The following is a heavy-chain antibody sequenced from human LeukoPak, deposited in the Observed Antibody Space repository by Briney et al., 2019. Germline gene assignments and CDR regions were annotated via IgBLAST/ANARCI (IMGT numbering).Heavy chain of an antibody. V-gene: IGHV3-23*01. CDR3: AKDRQTTVTPFDY. J-gene: IGHJ4*02. CDR1: GFTFSSYW. CDR2: ISGSGGST. Sequence: PGGSLRLSCAASGFTFSSYWMSWVRQAPGKGLEWVSAISGSGGSTYYTDSVKGRFTISRDNSKNTLYLQMNSLRAEDTAVYYCAKDRQTTVTPFDYWGQGTLVTVSS. D-gene: IGHD4-11*01.